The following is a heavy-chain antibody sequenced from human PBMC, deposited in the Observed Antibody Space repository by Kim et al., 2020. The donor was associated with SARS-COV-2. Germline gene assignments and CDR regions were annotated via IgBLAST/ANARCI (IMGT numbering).Heavy chain of an antibody. CDR3: ARHFEITMIVVVIIPAGFHP. D-gene: IGHD3-22*01. CDR2: IYYSGST. V-gene: IGHV4-39*01. J-gene: IGHJ5*02. CDR1: GGSISSSSYY. Sequence: SETLSLTCTVSGGSISSSSYYWGWIRQPPGKGLEWIGSIYYSGSTYYNPSLKSRVTISVDTSKNQFSLKLSSVTAADTAVYYCARHFEITMIVVVIIPAGFHPWGQGTLVTVSS.